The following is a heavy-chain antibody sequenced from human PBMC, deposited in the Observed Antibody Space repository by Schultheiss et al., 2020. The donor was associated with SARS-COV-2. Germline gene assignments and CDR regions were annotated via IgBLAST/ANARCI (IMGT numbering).Heavy chain of an antibody. CDR3: AKETGVMVVARNWFDS. Sequence: SCAASGFTFSSYAMSWVRQAPGKGLEWVSAISGSGGSTYYADSVKGRFTISRHNSKNTLYLQMSSLRPEDTAVYFCAKETGVMVVARNWFDSWGQGTLVTVSS. V-gene: IGHV3-23*01. D-gene: IGHD2-15*01. CDR2: ISGSGGST. J-gene: IGHJ5*01. CDR1: GFTFSSYA.